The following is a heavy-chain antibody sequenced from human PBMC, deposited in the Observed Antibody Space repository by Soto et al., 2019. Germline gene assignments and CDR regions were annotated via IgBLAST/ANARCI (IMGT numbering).Heavy chain of an antibody. D-gene: IGHD6-25*01. V-gene: IGHV3-30*18. CDR1: GFTFSSYG. CDR2: ISYDGSNK. J-gene: IGHJ6*02. CDR3: AKDRKQRLYYYYYGMDV. Sequence: GGSLRLSCAASGFTFSSYGMHWVRQAPGKGLEWVAVISYDGSNKYYADSVKGRFTIFRDSSKNKLYLQMNSLRAEDTAVYYCAKDRKQRLYYYYYGMDVWGQGTTVTVSS.